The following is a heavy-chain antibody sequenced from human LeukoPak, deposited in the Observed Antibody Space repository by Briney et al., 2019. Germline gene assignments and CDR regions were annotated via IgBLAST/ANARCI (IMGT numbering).Heavy chain of an antibody. D-gene: IGHD3-22*01. CDR2: VSGDGGST. CDR3: AKDHDYYDSSGSFDY. V-gene: IGHV3-43*02. CDR1: GFTFDDYA. J-gene: IGHJ4*02. Sequence: GGSLRLSCAASGFTFDDYAMHWVRQAPGKGLEWVSLVSGDGGSTYYADSVKGRFTISRDNSKNSLYLQMNSLRTEDTALYYCAKDHDYYDSSGSFDYWGQGTLVTVSS.